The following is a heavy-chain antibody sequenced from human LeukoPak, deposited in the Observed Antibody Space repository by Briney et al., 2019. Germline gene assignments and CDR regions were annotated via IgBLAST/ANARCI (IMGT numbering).Heavy chain of an antibody. Sequence: PSETLSLTCTLSGGSISTYYWSWIRQPPGKGLEWIGYIYYSGSTNYNPSLKSRVTISVDTSKNQFSLKLSSVTAADTAVYYCARTDGSGSFLGYYFDYWGQGTLVTVSS. CDR3: ARTDGSGSFLGYYFDY. V-gene: IGHV4-59*01. J-gene: IGHJ4*02. CDR1: GGSISTYY. D-gene: IGHD3-10*01. CDR2: IYYSGST.